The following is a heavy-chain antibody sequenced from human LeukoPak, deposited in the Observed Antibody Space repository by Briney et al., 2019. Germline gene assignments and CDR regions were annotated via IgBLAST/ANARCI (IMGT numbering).Heavy chain of an antibody. J-gene: IGHJ4*02. D-gene: IGHD3-22*01. Sequence: GGSLRLSCAASGFTFSSYWMHWVRQSPGKGLVWVSRINSVGSSTSYADSVKGGVTISRDNAKNTLYLQMNSLRAEDTAVYYCARDGDSSGYYVNFDYWGQGTLVTVSS. CDR2: INSVGSST. CDR1: GFTFSSYW. CDR3: ARDGDSSGYYVNFDY. V-gene: IGHV3-74*01.